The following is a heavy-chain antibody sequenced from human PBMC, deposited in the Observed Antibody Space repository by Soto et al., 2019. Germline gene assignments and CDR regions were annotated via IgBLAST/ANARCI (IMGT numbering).Heavy chain of an antibody. CDR3: ARVPGYSSGWYHYYYYMDV. Sequence: GGSLRLSCAASGFTFSSYAMHWVRQAPGKGLEWVSYISSSGSTIYYADSVKGRFTISRDNAKNSLYRQMNSLRAEDTAVYYCARVPGYSSGWYHYYYYMDVWGKGTTVTVSS. D-gene: IGHD6-19*01. CDR2: ISSSGSTI. V-gene: IGHV3-48*04. J-gene: IGHJ6*03. CDR1: GFTFSSYA.